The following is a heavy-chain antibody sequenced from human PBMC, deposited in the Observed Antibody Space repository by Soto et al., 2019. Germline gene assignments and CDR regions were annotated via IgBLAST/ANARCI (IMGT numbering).Heavy chain of an antibody. CDR3: ARQGVRGDYWFDP. V-gene: IGHV4-39*01. CDR1: DGSISSSRYY. Sequence: SETLSLTCTVSDGSISSSRYYWGWIRQPPGKGLEWIGTIYKSGSTYYKPSLKSQVTISVDTSKNRFSLKLSSVTAADTAVYYCARQGVRGDYWFDPWGQGTLVTVS. J-gene: IGHJ5*02. D-gene: IGHD3-10*01. CDR2: IYKSGST.